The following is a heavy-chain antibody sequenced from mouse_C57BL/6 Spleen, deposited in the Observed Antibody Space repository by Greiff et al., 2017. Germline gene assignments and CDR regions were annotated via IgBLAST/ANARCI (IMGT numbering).Heavy chain of an antibody. CDR3: ARSNDGYYLGAY. CDR1: GYAFTNYL. CDR2: INPGSGGT. Sequence: VQLVESGAELVRPGTSVKVSCKASGYAFTNYLIEWVKQRPGQGLEWIGVINPGSGGTNYNEKFKGKATLTADKSSSTAYMQLSSLTSEDSAVYFCARSNDGYYLGAYWGQGTLVTVSA. D-gene: IGHD2-3*01. J-gene: IGHJ3*01. V-gene: IGHV1-54*01.